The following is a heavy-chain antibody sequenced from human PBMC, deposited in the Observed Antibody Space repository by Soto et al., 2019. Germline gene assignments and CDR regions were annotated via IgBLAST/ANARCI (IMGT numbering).Heavy chain of an antibody. V-gene: IGHV4-30-4*01. CDR3: ASSRDLRPVSFDY. CDR1: GGSISSGDYY. Sequence: SETLSLTCTVSGGSISSGDYYWSWIRQPPGKGLEWIGYIYYSGSTYYNPSLKSRVTISVDTSKNQFSLKLSSVTAADTAVYYCASSRDLRPVSFDYWGQGTLVTVSS. D-gene: IGHD4-17*01. J-gene: IGHJ4*02. CDR2: IYYSGST.